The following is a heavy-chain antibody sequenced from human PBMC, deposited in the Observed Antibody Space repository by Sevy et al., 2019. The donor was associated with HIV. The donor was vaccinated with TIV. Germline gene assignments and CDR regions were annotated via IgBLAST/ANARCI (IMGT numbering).Heavy chain of an antibody. CDR2: IKEDGSAE. Sequence: GGSLRLSCAASGFTFSGYWMTWVRQAPGKGLEWVANIKEDGSAEYFVGSVKGRFTISRDNAKNSLLFQLNSLRVEDTAMYYCARDSPGYGAYDYLGQGTLVTVSS. V-gene: IGHV3-7*01. CDR1: GFTFSGYW. D-gene: IGHD5-18*01. J-gene: IGHJ4*02. CDR3: ARDSPGYGAYDY.